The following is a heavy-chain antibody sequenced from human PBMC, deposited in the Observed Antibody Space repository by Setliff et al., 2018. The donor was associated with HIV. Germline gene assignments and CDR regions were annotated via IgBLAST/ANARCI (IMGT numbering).Heavy chain of an antibody. J-gene: IGHJ4*02. CDR2: INHGGDT. CDR3: ASRRGIEFYFDI. V-gene: IGHV4-34*01. D-gene: IGHD3-10*01. Sequence: NPSETLSLTCAVYGQSISDHYWSWIRQTPGKGLEWIGEINHGGDTNYNPSLKSRVTISVGSSHNHFSLKLSSVTAADTAVYYCASRRGIEFYFDIWGQGTLVTVSS. CDR1: GQSISDHY.